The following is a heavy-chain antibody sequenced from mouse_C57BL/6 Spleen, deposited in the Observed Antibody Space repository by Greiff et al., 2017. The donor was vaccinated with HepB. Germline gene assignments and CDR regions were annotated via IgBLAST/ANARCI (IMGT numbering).Heavy chain of an antibody. CDR2: INPNNGGT. Sequence: EVQLQQSGPELVKPGASVKISCKASGYTFTDYYMNWVKQSHGKSLEWIGDINPNNGGTSYNQKFKGKATLTVDKSSSTAYMELRSLTSEDSAVYYGARWLLLYFDSWGQGTTLTVSS. CDR1: GYTFTDYY. J-gene: IGHJ2*01. D-gene: IGHD2-3*01. CDR3: ARWLLLYFDS. V-gene: IGHV1-26*01.